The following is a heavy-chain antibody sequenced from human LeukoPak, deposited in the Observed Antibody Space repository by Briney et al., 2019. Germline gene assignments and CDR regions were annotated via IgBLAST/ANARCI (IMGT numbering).Heavy chain of an antibody. D-gene: IGHD2-2*02. CDR1: GFTFSTYE. Sequence: PGGSLRLSCTASGFTFSTYEMNWVRQAPGKGLEWVSYISSSDGTIYYADSVKGRFTISRDNAKNSLYLQMNSLRAEDTAVYYCARDRYCSSTNCYTVFDYWGQGTLVTVSS. CDR2: ISSSDGTI. J-gene: IGHJ4*02. V-gene: IGHV3-48*03. CDR3: ARDRYCSSTNCYTVFDY.